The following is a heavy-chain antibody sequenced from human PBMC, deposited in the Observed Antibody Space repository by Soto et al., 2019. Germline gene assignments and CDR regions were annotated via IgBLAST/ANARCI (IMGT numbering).Heavy chain of an antibody. Sequence: ASVKVSCKASGYTFTFYGMHWVRQAPGQRLEWMGWINAGNGNTKYSQKFQGRVTITRDTSASTAYMELSSLRSEDTAVYYCARGITLPTPLDYWGQGTLVTVSS. CDR1: GYTFTFYG. CDR3: ARGITLPTPLDY. J-gene: IGHJ4*02. D-gene: IGHD1-20*01. V-gene: IGHV1-3*01. CDR2: INAGNGNT.